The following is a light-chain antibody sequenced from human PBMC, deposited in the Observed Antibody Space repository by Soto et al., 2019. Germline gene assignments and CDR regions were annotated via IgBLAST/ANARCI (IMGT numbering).Light chain of an antibody. CDR2: GAS. J-gene: IGKJ4*01. CDR1: QSVSSN. V-gene: IGKV3-15*01. CDR3: QQYNNWPLLT. Sequence: EIVMTQSPATLSVSPGERATLSCRASQSVSSNLAWYQQKPGQAPRLLIYGASTRATVIPARFSGSGSGTEFTLTLSSLKSEDFAVYYCQQYNNWPLLTFGGGTKVEIK.